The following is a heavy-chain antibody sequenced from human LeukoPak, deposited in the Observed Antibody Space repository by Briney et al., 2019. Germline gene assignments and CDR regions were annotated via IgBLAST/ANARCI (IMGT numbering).Heavy chain of an antibody. D-gene: IGHD2-2*01. CDR1: GGSISSYY. V-gene: IGHV4-59*01. CDR2: VYYSGTT. Sequence: SETLSLTCTVSGGSISSYYWSWIRQSPRKGLEWIGYVYYSGTTNYNPSLKSRVTISVDTSKNQFSLKLSSVTTADTAVYYCARGLGYASRNWFDPWGHGILVTVSS. CDR3: ARGLGYASRNWFDP. J-gene: IGHJ5*02.